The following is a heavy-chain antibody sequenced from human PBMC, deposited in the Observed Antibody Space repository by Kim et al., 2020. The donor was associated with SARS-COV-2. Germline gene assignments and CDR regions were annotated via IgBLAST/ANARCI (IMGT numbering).Heavy chain of an antibody. CDR3: ASSSSYGLTAY. D-gene: IGHD5-18*01. J-gene: IGHJ4*02. CDR2: INHSGST. Sequence: SETLSLTCAVYGGSFSGYYWSWIRQPPGKGLEWIGEINHSGSTNYNPSLKSRVTISVDTSKNQFSLKLSSVTAADTAVYYCASSSSYGLTAYWGQGTLVTVSS. V-gene: IGHV4-34*01. CDR1: GGSFSGYY.